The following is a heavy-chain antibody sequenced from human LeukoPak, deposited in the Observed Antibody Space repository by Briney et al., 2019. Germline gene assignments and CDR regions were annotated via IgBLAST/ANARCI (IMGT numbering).Heavy chain of an antibody. CDR3: ASLIRYNWNYGH. D-gene: IGHD1-7*01. J-gene: IGHJ4*02. Sequence: GGSLRLSCAASGFTVSSNYMSWVRQAPGKGLEWVSVIYSGGSTYYADSAKGRFTISRDNSKNTLYLQMNSLRAEDTAVYYCASLIRYNWNYGHWGQGTLVTVSS. CDR2: IYSGGST. V-gene: IGHV3-66*01. CDR1: GFTVSSNY.